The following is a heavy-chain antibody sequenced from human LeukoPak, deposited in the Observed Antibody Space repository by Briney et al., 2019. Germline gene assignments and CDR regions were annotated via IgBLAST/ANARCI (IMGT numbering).Heavy chain of an antibody. J-gene: IGHJ4*02. CDR1: GGSVSSGTYY. CDR3: ARGLGVNY. CDR2: FSYSGST. Sequence: ASETLSLTCTVSGGSVSSGTYYWSWIRQPPGKGLEWIGYFSYSGSTNYNPSLKSRVTMSVDTSKNQFSLKLSSVTAADTAVYYCARGLGVNYWGQGTLVTVSS. D-gene: IGHD3-16*01. V-gene: IGHV4-61*01.